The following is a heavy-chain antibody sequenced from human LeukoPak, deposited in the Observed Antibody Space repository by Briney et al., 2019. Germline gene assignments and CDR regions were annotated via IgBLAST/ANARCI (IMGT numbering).Heavy chain of an antibody. CDR3: ARDHGYYDSSGYIN. D-gene: IGHD3-22*01. CDR2: ISAYNGNT. V-gene: IGHV1-18*01. J-gene: IGHJ4*02. Sequence: ASVKVSCQASGYTLTSYGISWVRQAPGQGLEGMGWISAYNGNTNYAQKPQGRVTMTTDTSTSTAYMELRSLRSDDTAVYFCARDHGYYDSSGYINWGQGTLVTVSS. CDR1: GYTLTSYG.